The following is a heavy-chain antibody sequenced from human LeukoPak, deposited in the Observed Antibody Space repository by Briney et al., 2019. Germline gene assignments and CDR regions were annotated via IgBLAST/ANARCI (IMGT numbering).Heavy chain of an antibody. CDR1: GGYISSYY. CDR3: ARGPAGAAAGGNFDY. V-gene: IGHV4-59*01. CDR2: IYYSGST. Sequence: SETLSLTCTVSGGYISSYYWSWIRQPPGKGLEWIGYIYYSGSTNYNPSLKSRVTISVDTSKNQFSLKLSSVTAADTAVYYCARGPAGAAAGGNFDYWGQGTLVTVSS. D-gene: IGHD6-13*01. J-gene: IGHJ4*02.